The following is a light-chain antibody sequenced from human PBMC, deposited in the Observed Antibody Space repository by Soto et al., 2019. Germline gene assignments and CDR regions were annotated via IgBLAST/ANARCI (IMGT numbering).Light chain of an antibody. V-gene: IGKV1-39*01. CDR3: QQSYTSPAFT. Sequence: DIQMTQSPSSLSASIGDRVSITCRARQSIGNFLNWYQQKPGKVPKLLIYAASNLHSGVPSRFSGSGSGTEFTLTISSLQLEDFAAYYCQQSYTSPAFTFGPGTRVNAK. J-gene: IGKJ3*01. CDR1: QSIGNF. CDR2: AAS.